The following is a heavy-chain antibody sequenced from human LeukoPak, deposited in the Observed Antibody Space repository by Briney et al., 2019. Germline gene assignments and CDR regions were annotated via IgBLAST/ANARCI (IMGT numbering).Heavy chain of an antibody. CDR1: GFTFSSYD. D-gene: IGHD4-23*01. CDR3: ARSPTVVTPKDY. J-gene: IGHJ4*02. CDR2: IGTAGDT. V-gene: IGHV3-13*01. Sequence: GGSLRLSCAASGFTFSSYDMHWVRQATGKGLEWVSAIGTAGDTYYPGSVKGRFTISRENAKNSLYLQMNSLRAGDTAVYYCARSPTVVTPKDYWGQGTLVTVSS.